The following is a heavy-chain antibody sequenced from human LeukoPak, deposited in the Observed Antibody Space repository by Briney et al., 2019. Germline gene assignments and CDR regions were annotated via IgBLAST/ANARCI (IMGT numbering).Heavy chain of an antibody. J-gene: IGHJ4*02. V-gene: IGHV3-21*01. D-gene: IGHD4-23*01. CDR3: ASLATVVTRDFDY. CDR1: GFTFNSYS. CDR2: ISSSSSYI. Sequence: GGCLRLSCAASGFTFNSYSMNWVRQAPGKGLEWVSSISSSSSYIYYADSVKGRFTISRDNAKNSLYLQMNSLRAEDTAVYYCASLATVVTRDFDYWGQGTLVTVSS.